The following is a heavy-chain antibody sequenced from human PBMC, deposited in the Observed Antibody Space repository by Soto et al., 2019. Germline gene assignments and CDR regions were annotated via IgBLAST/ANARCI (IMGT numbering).Heavy chain of an antibody. CDR3: ARPLYGSGSYSDY. CDR2: IYPADSDT. J-gene: IGHJ4*02. Sequence: GESLTISCKDSGYSFATYGIAWVLQMPGKGLEWMGIIYPADSDTRYSPSFQGQVTISADKSISTAYLQWSSLKASDTAMYYCARPLYGSGSYSDYWGQGTMVTVSS. V-gene: IGHV5-51*01. CDR1: GYSFATYG. D-gene: IGHD3-10*01.